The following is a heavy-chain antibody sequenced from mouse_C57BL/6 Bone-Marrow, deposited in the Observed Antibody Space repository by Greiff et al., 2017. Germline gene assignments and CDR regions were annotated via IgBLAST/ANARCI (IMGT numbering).Heavy chain of an antibody. CDR3: ARGGTAQATPDY. V-gene: IGHV1-55*01. CDR1: GYTFTSYW. J-gene: IGHJ2*01. D-gene: IGHD3-2*02. CDR2: IYPGRGST. Sequence: QVQLQQPGAELVKPGASVKMSCKASGYTFTSYWITWVKQRPGQGLEWIGDIYPGRGSTNYNEKFKSKATLTVDTSSSTAYMQLSSLTSEDSAVYYCARGGTAQATPDYWGQGTTLTVSS.